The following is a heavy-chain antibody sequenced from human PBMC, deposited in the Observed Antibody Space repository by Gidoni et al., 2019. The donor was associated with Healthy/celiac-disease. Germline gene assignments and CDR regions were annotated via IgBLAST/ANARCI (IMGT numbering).Heavy chain of an antibody. CDR2: IYYSGST. J-gene: IGHJ6*02. Sequence: QVQLQESGPGLVKPSQTLSLTCAVSGGPISSGGYSWSWIRQPPGKGLEWIGYIYYSGSTYYNPSLKSRVTISVDTSKNQFSLKLSSVTAADTAVYYCARDHYYYGMDVWGQGTTVTVSS. V-gene: IGHV4-30-4*07. CDR3: ARDHYYYGMDV. CDR1: GGPISSGGYS.